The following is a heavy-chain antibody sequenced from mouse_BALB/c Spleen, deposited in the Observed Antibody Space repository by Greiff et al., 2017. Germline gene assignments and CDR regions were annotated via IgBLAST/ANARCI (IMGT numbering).Heavy chain of an antibody. CDR2: IWAGGST. Sequence: VKLVESGPGLVAPSQSLSITCTVSGFSFTSYGVHWVRQPPGKGLAWLGVIWAGGSTNYNSALMSRLSISKDNSKSQVFLNMNSLQTDDTAMYNCAREGPEAMDYWGQGTSVTVSS. CDR1: GFSFTSYG. J-gene: IGHJ4*01. V-gene: IGHV2-9*02. CDR3: AREGPEAMDY.